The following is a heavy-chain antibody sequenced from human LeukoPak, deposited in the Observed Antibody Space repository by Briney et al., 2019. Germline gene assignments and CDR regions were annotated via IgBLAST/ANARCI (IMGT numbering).Heavy chain of an antibody. V-gene: IGHV1-69*13. CDR2: IIPIFGTA. J-gene: IGHJ6*04. CDR1: GGTFSSHA. Sequence: EASVKVSCKASGGTFSSHAISWVRQAPGQGLEWMGGIIPIFGTANYAQKFQGRVTITADESTSTAYMELSSLRSEDTAVYYCARGYYGSGTLGYYGMDVWGKGTTVTVSS. CDR3: ARGYYGSGTLGYYGMDV. D-gene: IGHD3-10*01.